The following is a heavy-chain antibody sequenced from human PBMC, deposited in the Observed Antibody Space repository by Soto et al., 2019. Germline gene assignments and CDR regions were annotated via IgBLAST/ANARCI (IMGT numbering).Heavy chain of an antibody. CDR2: ISGSGGST. CDR3: AKCSNYDRTGYYLCFDY. J-gene: IGHJ4*02. V-gene: IGHV3-23*01. CDR1: GFTFSLYA. D-gene: IGHD3-22*01. Sequence: HPGGSLRLSCAASGFTFSLYAMSWVRQAPGKGLEWVSTISGSGGSTYYADSVKGRFTISRDNSKNTLYLQMNSLRPEDTAIFYCAKCSNYDRTGYYLCFDYWGQGSLVTVSS.